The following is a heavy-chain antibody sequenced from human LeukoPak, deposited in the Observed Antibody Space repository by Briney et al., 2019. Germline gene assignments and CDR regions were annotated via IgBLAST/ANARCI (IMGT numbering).Heavy chain of an antibody. CDR2: ISSSSYI. V-gene: IGHV3-21*05. D-gene: IGHD1-26*01. CDR1: GFTFSSYS. J-gene: IGHJ4*02. CDR3: ARGVVGATPYYFDY. Sequence: GGSLRLSCAASGFTFSSYSMNWVRQAPGKGLEWVSYISSSSYIYYADSVEGRFTISRDNAKNSLYLQMNSLRAEDTAVYYCARGVVGATPYYFDYWGQGTLVTVSS.